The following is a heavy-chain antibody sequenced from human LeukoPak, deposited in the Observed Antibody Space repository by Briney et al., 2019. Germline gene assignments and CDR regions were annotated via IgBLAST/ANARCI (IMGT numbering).Heavy chain of an antibody. D-gene: IGHD6-19*01. J-gene: IGHJ6*02. CDR1: GFTVSSNY. Sequence: GGSLRLSCAASGFTVSSNYMSWLRQAPGKGLQWVSVIYSGGSTYYADSVKGRFTISRDNSKNTLYLQMNSLRAEDTAVYYCARGLAVAGYYYGMDVWGQGTTVTVSS. CDR2: IYSGGST. V-gene: IGHV3-53*01. CDR3: ARGLAVAGYYYGMDV.